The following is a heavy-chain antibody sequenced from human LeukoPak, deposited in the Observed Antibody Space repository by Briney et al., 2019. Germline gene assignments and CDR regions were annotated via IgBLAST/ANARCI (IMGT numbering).Heavy chain of an antibody. V-gene: IGHV4-31*03. D-gene: IGHD2-2*02. CDR1: GGSISSGGYY. CDR2: IYYSGST. CDR3: ARVRGAYCSSTSCYISHGFDY. Sequence: PSETLSLTCTVSGGSISSGGYYWSWNRQHPGKGLEWIGYIYYSGSTYYNPSLKSRVTISVDTSKNQFSLKLSSVTAADTAVYYCARVRGAYCSSTSCYISHGFDYWGQGTLVTVSS. J-gene: IGHJ4*02.